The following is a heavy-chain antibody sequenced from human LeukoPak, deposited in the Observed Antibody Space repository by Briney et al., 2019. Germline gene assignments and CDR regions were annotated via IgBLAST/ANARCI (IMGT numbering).Heavy chain of an antibody. CDR2: IKQDGSEK. CDR3: ARDHTSDF. Sequence: SGGSLRLSCAASEFSFSSYWMSWVRQAPGKGLEWVANIKQDGSEKYYVDSVQGRFTISRDNAKNSLYLQMNSLRGEDTAVYFCARDHTSDFWGQGTLVTVSS. J-gene: IGHJ4*02. CDR1: EFSFSSYW. V-gene: IGHV3-7*01.